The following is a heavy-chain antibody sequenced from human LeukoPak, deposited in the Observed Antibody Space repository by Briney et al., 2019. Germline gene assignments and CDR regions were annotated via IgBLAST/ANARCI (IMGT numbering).Heavy chain of an antibody. V-gene: IGHV3-30*02. J-gene: IGHJ6*03. Sequence: GGSLRLSCAASGFTFSSYEMNWVRQAPGKGLEWVAFIRYDGSNKYYADSVKGRFTISRDNAKNSLYLQMNSLRAEDTAVYYCARAKVDTAMGYYYYYYYMDVWGKGTTVTVSS. CDR3: ARAKVDTAMGYYYYYYYMDV. CDR2: IRYDGSNK. CDR1: GFTFSSYE. D-gene: IGHD5-18*01.